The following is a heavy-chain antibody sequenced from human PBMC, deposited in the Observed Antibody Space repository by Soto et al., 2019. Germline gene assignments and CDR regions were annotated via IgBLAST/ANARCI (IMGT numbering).Heavy chain of an antibody. Sequence: QVQLVQSGAEVKKPGASVKVSCKASGYTFTTYEINWVRQVPGQGLEWMGWMSPSSGNTGYVGQFRGRVTMTSNTSMTTAYMELSSLRSEDTAVYYCARVGGQLFGDHGMDVWGQGTTVTVSS. V-gene: IGHV1-8*01. D-gene: IGHD3-10*01. CDR2: MSPSSGNT. CDR3: ARVGGQLFGDHGMDV. CDR1: GYTFTTYE. J-gene: IGHJ6*02.